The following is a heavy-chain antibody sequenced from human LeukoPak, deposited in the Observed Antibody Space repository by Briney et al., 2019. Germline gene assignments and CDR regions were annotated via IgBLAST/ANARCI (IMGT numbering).Heavy chain of an antibody. D-gene: IGHD6-19*01. Sequence: GGSLRLSCAASGFTFSSYGMHWVRQAPGKGLEWVAVISYDGSNKYYVDSVKGRFTISRDNSKNTLYLQMNSLRAEDTAVYYCAKEVAIAVAGPVVYSGMDVWGQGTTVTVSS. CDR3: AKEVAIAVAGPVVYSGMDV. V-gene: IGHV3-30*18. CDR2: ISYDGSNK. J-gene: IGHJ6*02. CDR1: GFTFSSYG.